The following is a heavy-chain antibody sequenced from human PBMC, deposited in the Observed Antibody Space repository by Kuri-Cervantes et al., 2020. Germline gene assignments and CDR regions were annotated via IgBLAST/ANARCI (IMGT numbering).Heavy chain of an antibody. J-gene: IGHJ4*02. Sequence: SNYGMGWIRQPPGKGLEWIGSIYYSGSTYYNPSLKSRVTISVDTSKNQFSLKLSSVTAADTAVYYCARLGMAGYFDYWGQGTLVTVSS. D-gene: IGHD6-19*01. V-gene: IGHV4-39*01. CDR1: SNYG. CDR2: IYYSGST. CDR3: ARLGMAGYFDY.